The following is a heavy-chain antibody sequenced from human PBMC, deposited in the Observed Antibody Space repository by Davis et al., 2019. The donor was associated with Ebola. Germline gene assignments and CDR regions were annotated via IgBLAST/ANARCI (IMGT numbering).Heavy chain of an antibody. CDR3: ARDPPYYDILTGYKGMDV. CDR2: INPNSGGT. CDR1: GYTFTGYY. J-gene: IGHJ6*04. Sequence: ASVKVSCKASGYTFTGYYMHWVRQAPGQGLEWMGRINPNSGGTNYAQKFQGRVTMTRDTSISTAYMELSRLRSDDTAVYYCARDPPYYDILTGYKGMDVWGKGTTVTVSS. D-gene: IGHD3-9*01. V-gene: IGHV1-2*06.